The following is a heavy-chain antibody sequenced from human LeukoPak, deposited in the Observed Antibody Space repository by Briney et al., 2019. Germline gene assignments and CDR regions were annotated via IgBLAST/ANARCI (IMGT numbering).Heavy chain of an antibody. V-gene: IGHV3-74*01. Sequence: GGSLRLSCAASGFTFSSYWMHWVRQAPGKGLVWVSRINSDGSSISYADSVKGRFTISRDNAKNTVNLQMSGLRDEDTAVYYCARPVCGGDCYPYDYWGQGSLVTVSS. D-gene: IGHD2-21*02. CDR1: GFTFSSYW. J-gene: IGHJ4*02. CDR2: INSDGSSI. CDR3: ARPVCGGDCYPYDY.